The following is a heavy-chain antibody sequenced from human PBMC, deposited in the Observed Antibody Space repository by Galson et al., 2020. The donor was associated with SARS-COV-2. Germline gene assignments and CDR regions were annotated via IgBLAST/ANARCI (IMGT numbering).Heavy chain of an antibody. D-gene: IGHD6-19*01. CDR1: GYTFTSYA. Sequence: ASVKVSCKASGYTFTSYAMNWVRQAPGQGLEWMGWINTNTGNPTYAQGFTGRFVFSLDTSVSTAYLQISSLKAEDTAVYYCASRSGWYLPHRYYYYGMDVWGQGTTVTVSS. CDR2: INTNTGNP. CDR3: ASRSGWYLPHRYYYYGMDV. V-gene: IGHV7-4-1*02. J-gene: IGHJ6*02.